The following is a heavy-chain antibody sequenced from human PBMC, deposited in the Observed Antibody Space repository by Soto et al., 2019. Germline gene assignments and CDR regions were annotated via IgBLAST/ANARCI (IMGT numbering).Heavy chain of an antibody. V-gene: IGHV3-21*01. CDR1: GFTFSSYS. J-gene: IGHJ4*02. D-gene: IGHD2-2*01. CDR3: ARDRGCSSTSCLDEAGPFDY. CDR2: ISSSSSYI. Sequence: GGSLRLSCAASGFTFSSYSMNWVRQAPGKGLEWVSSISSSSSYIYYADSVKGRFTISRDNAKNSLYLQMNSLRAEDTAVYYCARDRGCSSTSCLDEAGPFDYWGQGTLVTVSS.